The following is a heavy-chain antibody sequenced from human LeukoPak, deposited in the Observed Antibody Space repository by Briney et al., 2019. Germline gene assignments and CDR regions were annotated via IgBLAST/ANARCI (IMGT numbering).Heavy chain of an antibody. Sequence: GASVKVSCKASGYTFTGYYMHWVRQAPGQGLEWMGWINPNSGGTNYAQKLQGRVTMTTDTSTSTAYMELRSLRSDDTAVYYCAGVPQLTTSYYYYYYMDVWGKGTTVTVSS. V-gene: IGHV1-2*02. D-gene: IGHD4-11*01. CDR2: INPNSGGT. CDR3: AGVPQLTTSYYYYYYMDV. J-gene: IGHJ6*03. CDR1: GYTFTGYY.